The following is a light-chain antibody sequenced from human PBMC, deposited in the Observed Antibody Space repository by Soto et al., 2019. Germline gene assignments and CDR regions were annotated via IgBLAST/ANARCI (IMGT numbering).Light chain of an antibody. CDR2: GAS. Sequence: EIVMTQSPATLSVSPGERATLSCRASQSVSGNLAWYQQKPGQAPRLLIYGASTRATGFPARFSGSGSGTEFTLTISSLQSEDFALYYCQQYDHWPFTFGPGTKVDIK. CDR1: QSVSGN. V-gene: IGKV3-15*01. J-gene: IGKJ3*01. CDR3: QQYDHWPFT.